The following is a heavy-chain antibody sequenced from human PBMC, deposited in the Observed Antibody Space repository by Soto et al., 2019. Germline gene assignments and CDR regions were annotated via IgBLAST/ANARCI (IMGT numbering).Heavy chain of an antibody. CDR3: SRGPRVYANNGYYPGYIDY. Sequence: PSEALSLTCTVSVRSISSCDHYSNWSRQLPVTALHCIGYIFHSWSIYENPSLNSRVTMSVDKSENQFSLKLASVTAADTAVYYCSRGPRVYANNGYYPGYIDYWGQGSIVTVSS. CDR2: IFHSWSI. V-gene: IGHV4-31*03. CDR1: VRSISSCDHY. J-gene: IGHJ4*02. D-gene: IGHD3-3*01.